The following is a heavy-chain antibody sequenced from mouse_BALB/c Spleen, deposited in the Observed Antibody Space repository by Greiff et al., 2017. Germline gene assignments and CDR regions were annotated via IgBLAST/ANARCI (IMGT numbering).Heavy chain of an antibody. CDR3: ARHEAYYGSSYVWYFDV. J-gene: IGHJ1*01. Sequence: EVQGVESGGDLVKPGGSLKLSCAASGFTFSSYGMSWVRQTPDKRLEWVATISSGGSYTYYPDSVKGRFTISRDNAKNNLYLQMSSLKSEDTAMYYCARHEAYYGSSYVWYFDVWGAGTTVTVSS. CDR1: GFTFSSYG. V-gene: IGHV5-6*01. CDR2: ISSGGSYT. D-gene: IGHD1-1*01.